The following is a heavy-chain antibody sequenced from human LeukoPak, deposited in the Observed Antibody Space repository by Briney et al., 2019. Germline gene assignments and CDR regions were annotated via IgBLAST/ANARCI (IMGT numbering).Heavy chain of an antibody. D-gene: IGHD4-17*01. CDR3: ARQKKQTTAIDY. V-gene: IGHV1-46*01. CDR2: INPSGGST. J-gene: IGHJ4*02. CDR1: GYTFTSYY. Sequence: GASVKVSFKASGYTFTSYYMHWVRQAPGQGFEWMGIINPSGGSTSYAQKFQGRVTMTRDTSTSTTYMELRSLRSDDTAVYYCARQKKQTTAIDYWGQGTLVTVSS.